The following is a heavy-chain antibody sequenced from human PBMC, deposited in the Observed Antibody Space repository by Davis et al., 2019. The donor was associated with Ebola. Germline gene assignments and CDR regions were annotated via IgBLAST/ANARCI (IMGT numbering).Heavy chain of an antibody. CDR2: IYPGDSDT. CDR1: GYSFTSYW. Sequence: GESLKISCKGSGYSFTSYWIGWLRQMPGKGLEWMGIIYPGDSDTRYSPSFQGQVTISADKSISTAYLQWSSLKASDTAMYYCARSLSLYGDYFDYWGQGTLVTVSS. V-gene: IGHV5-51*01. CDR3: ARSLSLYGDYFDY. J-gene: IGHJ4*02. D-gene: IGHD4-17*01.